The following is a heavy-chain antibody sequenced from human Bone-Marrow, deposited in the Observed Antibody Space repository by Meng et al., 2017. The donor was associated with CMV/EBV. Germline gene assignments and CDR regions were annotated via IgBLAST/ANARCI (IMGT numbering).Heavy chain of an antibody. D-gene: IGHD2/OR15-2a*01. J-gene: IGHJ4*02. Sequence: ASGFPFSSYAMSWVRPAPGKGLEWVSGISGPGYSTYYADSVKGRFTISRDNSKNTLFLQMNSLRAEDTAVYYCAKGTSFYDTSGPDYWGQGTLVTVSS. CDR1: GFPFSSYA. CDR3: AKGTSFYDTSGPDY. CDR2: ISGPGYST. V-gene: IGHV3-23*01.